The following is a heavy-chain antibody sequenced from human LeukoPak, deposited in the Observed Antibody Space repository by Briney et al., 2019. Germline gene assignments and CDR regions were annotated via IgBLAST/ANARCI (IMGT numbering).Heavy chain of an antibody. CDR3: ARDQDGYDMLMVAAI. J-gene: IGHJ3*02. CDR2: ISSSSSYI. CDR1: GFTFSSYS. D-gene: IGHD3-22*01. Sequence: GGSLRLSCAASGFTFSSYSMNWVRQAPGKGLEWVSSISSSSSYIYYADSVKGRFTISRDNAKNSLYLQMNSVRAEDTAEYYCARDQDGYDMLMVAAIWGGGTRVSVSS. V-gene: IGHV3-21*01.